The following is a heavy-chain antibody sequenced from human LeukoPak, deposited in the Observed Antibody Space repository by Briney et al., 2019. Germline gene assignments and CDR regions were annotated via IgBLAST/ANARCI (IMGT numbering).Heavy chain of an antibody. J-gene: IGHJ3*02. Sequence: GGSLRLSCAASGFTFSSYMMTWVRQAPGKGLEWVANIKPDGGEKFYVDSVRGRFTISRDNAKNSLYLQMNSLRAEDTAMYYCARTYQLLYDDAFDIWGQGTMVTVSS. V-gene: IGHV3-7*01. CDR2: IKPDGGEK. D-gene: IGHD2-2*02. CDR1: GFTFSSYM. CDR3: ARTYQLLYDDAFDI.